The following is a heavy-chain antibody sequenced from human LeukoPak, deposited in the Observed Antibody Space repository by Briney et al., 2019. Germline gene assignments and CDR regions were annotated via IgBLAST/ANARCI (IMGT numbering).Heavy chain of an antibody. CDR2: ISSNGVVT. CDR1: GFTFSNYA. Sequence: GGSLRLSCEASGFTFSNYAMHWVRQAPGKGLEYVSGISSNGVVTNYGNSVKGGFTISRDNSKNTLYLQMGSLRVEDTAVYYCARRTYSSGWSYYFDNWGRGTLVAVSS. J-gene: IGHJ4*02. V-gene: IGHV3-64*01. D-gene: IGHD6-19*01. CDR3: ARRTYSSGWSYYFDN.